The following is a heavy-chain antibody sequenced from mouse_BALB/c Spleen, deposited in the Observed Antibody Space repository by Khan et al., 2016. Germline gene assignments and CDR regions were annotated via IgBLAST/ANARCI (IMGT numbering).Heavy chain of an antibody. D-gene: IGHD2-4*01. CDR1: GFNIKDTY. J-gene: IGHJ3*01. CDR2: IDPANGNT. V-gene: IGHV14-3*02. CDR3: ASSPYDYDVGFAY. Sequence: VQLQQPGAELVKPGASVKLSCTASGFNIKDTYMHWVKQRPEQGLEWIGRIDPANGNTKYDPTFQGKATITADTSSNTAYLQLSSLTSEDTAVYYCASSPYDYDVGFAYWGQGTLVTVSA.